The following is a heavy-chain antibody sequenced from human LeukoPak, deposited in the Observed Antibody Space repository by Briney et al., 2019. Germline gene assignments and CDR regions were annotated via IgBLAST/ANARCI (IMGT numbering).Heavy chain of an antibody. J-gene: IGHJ4*02. V-gene: IGHV3-23*01. CDR2: ISGSGGST. Sequence: PGGSLRLSCAASGFTFSSYSMSWVRQAPGKGLAWVSAISGSGGSTYYADSVKGRFTISRDNSKNTLYLQMNSLRAEDTAVYYCAKGVKSIAARPSFDYWGKGTLVTVSS. CDR3: AKGVKSIAARPSFDY. CDR1: GFTFSSYS. D-gene: IGHD6-6*01.